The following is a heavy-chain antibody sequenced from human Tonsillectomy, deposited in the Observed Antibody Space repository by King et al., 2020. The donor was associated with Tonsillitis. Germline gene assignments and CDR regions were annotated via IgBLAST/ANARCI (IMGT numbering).Heavy chain of an antibody. Sequence: QLQESGPGLVKPSETLSLTCTVSGGSISSYYWSWIRQPPGKGLEWIGYIHYSGSTNYNPSLKSRVTISIDTSKNQFSLNLSSVTAADTAVYYCARGDSAFWSGRGAFDIWGQGTMVTVSS. D-gene: IGHD3-3*01. CDR1: GGSISSYY. J-gene: IGHJ3*02. CDR2: IHYSGST. CDR3: ARGDSAFWSGRGAFDI. V-gene: IGHV4-59*12.